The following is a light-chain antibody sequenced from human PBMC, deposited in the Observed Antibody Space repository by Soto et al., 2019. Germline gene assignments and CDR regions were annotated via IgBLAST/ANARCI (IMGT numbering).Light chain of an antibody. J-gene: IGKJ2*01. Sequence: EIVMTQSPATLSVSPGERATLSCRASQSVSSNLAWYQQKPGQAPRLLIYGASTRATGIPARFSGSVSGTEFTLTISSLQSEDFAVYYCQQYNNWPPYTFGQVTKLEIK. CDR1: QSVSSN. V-gene: IGKV3-15*01. CDR2: GAS. CDR3: QQYNNWPPYT.